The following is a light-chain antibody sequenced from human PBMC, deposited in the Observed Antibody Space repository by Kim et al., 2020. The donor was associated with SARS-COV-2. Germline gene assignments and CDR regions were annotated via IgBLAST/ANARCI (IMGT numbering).Light chain of an antibody. CDR3: QVWDTNTDRHV. V-gene: IGLV3-21*01. CDR2: YDR. CDR1: NIGSKS. Sequence: SYELTQPPSVSVAPGETARITCGGTNIGSKSVHWYQQRPGRPPVLVIYYDRDRPSGIPERFSGSNSGNTATLTISGVEAGDEADYYCQVWDTNTDRHVFGSGTKVTVL. J-gene: IGLJ1*01.